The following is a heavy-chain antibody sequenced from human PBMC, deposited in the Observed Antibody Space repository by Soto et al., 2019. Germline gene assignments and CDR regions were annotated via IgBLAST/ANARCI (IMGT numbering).Heavy chain of an antibody. D-gene: IGHD5-12*01. Sequence: QVQLVQSGAEVKKPGSSVKVSCKASGGTFSSYAISWVRQAPGQGLEWMGGIIPIFGTANYAQKFQGRVTITADESTSTAYMELSSLRSDDTAVYYCARASRPVEMATILYYWGQGTLVTVSS. J-gene: IGHJ4*02. CDR3: ARASRPVEMATILYY. CDR2: IIPIFGTA. V-gene: IGHV1-69*01. CDR1: GGTFSSYA.